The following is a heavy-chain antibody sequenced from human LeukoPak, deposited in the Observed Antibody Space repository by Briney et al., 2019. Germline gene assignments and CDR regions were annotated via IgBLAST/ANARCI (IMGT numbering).Heavy chain of an antibody. V-gene: IGHV1-2*02. CDR1: GYTFTDYY. Sequence: VASVKASCKASGYTFTDYYLHWVRQAPGQGLEWMGWINPNSGGTNYAQKFHGRVTMTRDTSITTAYMGLNRLRSDDTAVYYCARAYTSPNGPYWGQGTLVIVSS. D-gene: IGHD3-16*01. CDR2: INPNSGGT. J-gene: IGHJ4*02. CDR3: ARAYTSPNGPY.